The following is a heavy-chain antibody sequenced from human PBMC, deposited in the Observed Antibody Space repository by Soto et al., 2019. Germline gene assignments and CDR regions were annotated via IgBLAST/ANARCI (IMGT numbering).Heavy chain of an antibody. J-gene: IGHJ6*02. CDR1: GGSFSGYY. CDR3: ASPLYSSSWYSTPLYYYYGMDV. Sequence: PSETLSLTCAVYGGSFSGYYWTWIRQPPGTGLEWIGEINHSGSTNYNPSLKSRVTISVDTSKNQFSLKLSSVTAADTAVYYCASPLYSSSWYSTPLYYYYGMDVWGQGTTVT. V-gene: IGHV4-34*01. D-gene: IGHD6-13*01. CDR2: INHSGST.